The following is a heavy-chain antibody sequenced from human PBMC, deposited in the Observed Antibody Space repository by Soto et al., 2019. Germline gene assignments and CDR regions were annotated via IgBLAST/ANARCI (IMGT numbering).Heavy chain of an antibody. CDR2: ISGSGGRT. CDR3: AKKEAYYYESSGYYNIKN. D-gene: IGHD3-22*01. Sequence: EVQLLESGGGLVQSGGSLRLSCAASGFTFSSYAMSWVRQAPGKGLEWVSIISGSGGRTHYADSVKGRFTISGDNSRKTLNLKMNSLRADDTAVYFCAKKEAYYYESSGYYNIKNWGQGTLVTVSS. V-gene: IGHV3-23*01. J-gene: IGHJ4*02. CDR1: GFTFSSYA.